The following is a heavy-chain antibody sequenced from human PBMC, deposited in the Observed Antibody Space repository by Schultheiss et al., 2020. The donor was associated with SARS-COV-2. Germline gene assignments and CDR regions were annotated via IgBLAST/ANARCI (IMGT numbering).Heavy chain of an antibody. D-gene: IGHD3-10*01. J-gene: IGHJ4*02. CDR1: GASISRGDYY. CDR2: IEYSGST. V-gene: IGHV4-31*03. CDR3: ARERAYRYGSGSAIFDS. Sequence: LRLSCTVSGASISRGDYYWSWIRHHPGKALEWIGYIEYSGSTYYNPSLKSRLTLSVDTSRNQFSLRLRSLTAADTAVYYCARERAYRYGSGSAIFDSWGQGTLVTVSS.